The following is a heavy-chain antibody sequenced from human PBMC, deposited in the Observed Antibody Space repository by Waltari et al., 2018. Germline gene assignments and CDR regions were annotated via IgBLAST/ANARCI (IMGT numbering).Heavy chain of an antibody. D-gene: IGHD1-26*01. V-gene: IGHV4-59*01. CDR2: IYYSGST. Sequence: QVQLQESGPGLVKPSETLSLPCTVSGGSISSYYWSWIRQPPGKGLEWIGYIYYSGSTNYNPSLKSRVTISVDTSKNQFSLKLSSVTAADTAVYYCARGIVGATIDYWGQGTLVTVSS. CDR1: GGSISSYY. CDR3: ARGIVGATIDY. J-gene: IGHJ4*02.